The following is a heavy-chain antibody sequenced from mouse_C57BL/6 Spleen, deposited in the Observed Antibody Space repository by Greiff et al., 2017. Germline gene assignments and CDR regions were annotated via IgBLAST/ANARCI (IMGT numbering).Heavy chain of an antibody. Sequence: QVQLKESDAELVKPGASVKISCKVSGYTFTDHTIHWMKQRPEQGLEWIGYIYPRDGSTKYNEKFKGKATLTAGKSSSTAYMQLNSLTSEDSAVYFCARSHYYGSSVYYYAMDYWGQGTSVTVSS. J-gene: IGHJ4*01. D-gene: IGHD1-1*01. CDR1: GYTFTDHT. CDR2: IYPRDGST. V-gene: IGHV1-78*01. CDR3: ARSHYYGSSVYYYAMDY.